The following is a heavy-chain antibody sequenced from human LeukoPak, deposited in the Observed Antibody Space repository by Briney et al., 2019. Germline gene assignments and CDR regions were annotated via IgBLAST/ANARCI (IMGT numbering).Heavy chain of an antibody. J-gene: IGHJ4*02. CDR2: INHSGST. D-gene: IGHD5-18*01. CDR3: ASKQGYSYGSF. Sequence: SETLSLTCAVYGGSFSGYYWSWIRQPPGKGLEWIGEINHSGSTNYNPSLKSRVTISVDTSKNQFSLKLSFVTAADTAVYYCASKQGYSYGSFWGQGTPVTVSS. CDR1: GGSFSGYY. V-gene: IGHV4-34*01.